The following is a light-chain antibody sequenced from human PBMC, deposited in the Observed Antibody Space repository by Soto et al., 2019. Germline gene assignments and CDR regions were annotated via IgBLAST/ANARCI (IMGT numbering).Light chain of an antibody. Sequence: DIVMTQSPDSLAVSLGERATINCKSSQSVLYSSNNKNQLAWYQQKPGQPPKLLIHWASTRESGVPDRFSGSGSETDFTLTISSLQAEDVAAYYCQQYYSIPWTFGQGTKVEIK. CDR1: QSVLYSSNNKNQ. V-gene: IGKV4-1*01. CDR2: WAS. J-gene: IGKJ1*01. CDR3: QQYYSIPWT.